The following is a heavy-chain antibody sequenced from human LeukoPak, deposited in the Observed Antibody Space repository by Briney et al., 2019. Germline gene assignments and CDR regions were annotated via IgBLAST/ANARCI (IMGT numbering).Heavy chain of an antibody. V-gene: IGHV3-48*02. D-gene: IGHD2/OR15-2a*01. J-gene: IGHJ4*02. CDR3: ARASSGLKNFDY. CDR2: ISSSSSTI. Sequence: PGGSLRLSCAASGFTFSTYRMNWVRQAPGKGLEWVSSISSSSSTIYYADSVKGRFTISRDNAKNSLYLQMNSLRDEDTAVYYCARASSGLKNFDYWGQGTLVTVSS. CDR1: GFTFSTYR.